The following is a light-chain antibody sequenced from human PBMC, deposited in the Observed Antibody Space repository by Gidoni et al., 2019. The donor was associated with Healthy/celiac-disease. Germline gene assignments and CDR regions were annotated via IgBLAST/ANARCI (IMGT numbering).Light chain of an antibody. CDR1: QSVSSN. CDR3: QQYNNWPC. J-gene: IGKJ3*01. CDR2: GAS. Sequence: EIVMTQSPATLSVSPGERATLSCRASQSVSSNLAWYQQKPGQAPRLLIYGASTRATGIPARFSGSGSGTEFTLTISSLQSEDFAVYCCQQYNNWPCFGPGTKVDIK. V-gene: IGKV3-15*01.